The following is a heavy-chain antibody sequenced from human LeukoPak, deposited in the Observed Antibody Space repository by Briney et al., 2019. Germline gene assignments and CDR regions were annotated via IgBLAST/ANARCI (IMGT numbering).Heavy chain of an antibody. J-gene: IGHJ4*02. V-gene: IGHV3-23*01. CDR1: GFTFSSYS. Sequence: GGSLRLSCAASGFTFSSYSMSWVRQAPGKGLEWVSAISGSGGSTYYADSVKGRFTISRDNSKNTLYLQMNSLRAEDTAVYYCAKSHRCSSTSCYGTLDYWGQGTLVTVSS. CDR3: AKSHRCSSTSCYGTLDY. D-gene: IGHD2-2*01. CDR2: ISGSGGST.